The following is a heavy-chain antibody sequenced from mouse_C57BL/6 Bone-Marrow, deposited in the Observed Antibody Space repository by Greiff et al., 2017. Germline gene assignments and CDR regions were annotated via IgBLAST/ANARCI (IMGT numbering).Heavy chain of an antibody. CDR1: GYTFTDYE. J-gene: IGHJ4*01. CDR2: IDPETGGT. Sequence: QVQLKQSGAELVRPGASVTLSCKASGYTFTDYEMHWVKQTPVHGLEWIGAIDPETGGTAYNQKFKGKAILTADKSSSTAYMELRSRTSEDSAVYYCTRLAASDWGQGTSVTVSS. CDR3: TRLAASD. D-gene: IGHD3-1*01. V-gene: IGHV1-15*01.